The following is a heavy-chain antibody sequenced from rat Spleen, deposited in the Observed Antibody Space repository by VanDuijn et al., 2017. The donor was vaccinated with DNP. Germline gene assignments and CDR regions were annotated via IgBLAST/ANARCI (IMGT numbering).Heavy chain of an antibody. CDR1: GFTFSDYN. CDR3: TRRGHTTGLNWFVY. CDR2: VSYDGSTT. J-gene: IGHJ3*01. Sequence: EVQLVESGGDLVQPGRSLKLSCAASGFTFSDYNMAWVRQAPKRGLEWVATVSYDGSTTYYRDSVKGRFTISRDNAKSTLYLQMDSLRSEDTATYYCTRRGHTTGLNWFVYWGQGTLVTVSS. D-gene: IGHD1-9*01. V-gene: IGHV5-7*01.